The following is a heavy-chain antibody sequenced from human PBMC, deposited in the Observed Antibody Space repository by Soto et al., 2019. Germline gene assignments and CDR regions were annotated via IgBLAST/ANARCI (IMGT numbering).Heavy chain of an antibody. CDR1: GFTFDDYA. CDR3: ARQQGGSLSSLYFDY. V-gene: IGHV3-23*04. CDR2: ISGSGGST. D-gene: IGHD2-15*01. Sequence: EVQLVESGGGLVQPGRSLRLSCAASGFTFDDYAMHWVRQAPGKGLEWVSGISGSGGSTFYADSVKGRFTISRDNSNNMVYLQMDNVRADDTAVYYCARQQGGSLSSLYFDYWGQGTLVTVSS. J-gene: IGHJ4*02.